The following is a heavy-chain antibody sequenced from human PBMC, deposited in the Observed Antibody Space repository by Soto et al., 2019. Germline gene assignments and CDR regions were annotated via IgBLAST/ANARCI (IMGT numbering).Heavy chain of an antibody. CDR1: GGSITSAGYY. CDR3: ARGPYSGNAIDY. D-gene: IGHD4-4*01. J-gene: IGHJ4*02. V-gene: IGHV4-31*03. CDR2: IYYSGST. Sequence: SETLSLTCTVSGGSITSAGYYWTWIRQHPGKGLEWIGYIYYSGSTYYNPSLKSRLSISVDTSKNQFPLRLSSVTAADTAVYYCARGPYSGNAIDYWGRGTLVTVPS.